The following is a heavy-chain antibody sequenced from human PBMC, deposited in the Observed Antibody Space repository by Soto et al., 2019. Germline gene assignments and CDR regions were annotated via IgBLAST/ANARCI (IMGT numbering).Heavy chain of an antibody. V-gene: IGHV1-18*01. D-gene: IGHD3-3*01. CDR3: ARDNLRFLEERFDP. Sequence: ASVKVSCKASGYTFTSYDINWVRQAPGQGLEWMGWISAYNGNTNYAQKLQGRVTMTTDTSTSTAYMELRSLRSDDTAVYYCARDNLRFLEERFDPWGQGTLVTVSS. J-gene: IGHJ5*02. CDR1: GYTFTSYD. CDR2: ISAYNGNT.